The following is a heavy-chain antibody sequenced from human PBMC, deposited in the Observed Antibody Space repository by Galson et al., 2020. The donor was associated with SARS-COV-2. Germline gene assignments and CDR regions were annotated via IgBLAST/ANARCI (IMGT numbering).Heavy chain of an antibody. J-gene: IGHJ4*02. D-gene: IGHD2-15*01. Sequence: GGSLRLSCAASGFTFSSYGMHWVRQAPGKGLEWVAVIWYDGSNKYYADSVKGRFTISRDNSKNTLYLQMNSLRAEDTAVYYCARDGGVDIGIFDYWGQGTLVTVSS. CDR3: ARDGGVDIGIFDY. CDR2: IWYDGSNK. CDR1: GFTFSSYG. V-gene: IGHV3-33*01.